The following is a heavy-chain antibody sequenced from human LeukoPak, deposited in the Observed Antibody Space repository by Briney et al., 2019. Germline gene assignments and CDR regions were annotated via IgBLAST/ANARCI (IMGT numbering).Heavy chain of an antibody. J-gene: IGHJ4*02. Sequence: SETLSLTCTVSAGSINRFYWNWIRQSPGKGLEWIGYIHHSGGTKYNPSLQSRVTMSMDTSNNQVSLKLSSVSAADTAVYSCATNTGSYFAWFDYWGQGTLVTVSS. CDR1: AGSINRFY. CDR3: ATNTGSYFAWFDY. V-gene: IGHV4-59*03. D-gene: IGHD1-26*01. CDR2: IHHSGGT.